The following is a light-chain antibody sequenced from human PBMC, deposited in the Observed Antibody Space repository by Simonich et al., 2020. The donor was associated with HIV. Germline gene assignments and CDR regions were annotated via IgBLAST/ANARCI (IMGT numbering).Light chain of an antibody. J-gene: IGLJ3*02. CDR1: SGHSSYA. Sequence: QLVLTQSPSASASLGASVKLTCTLSSGHSSYAIAWPQQQPEKGPRYLMKVNSDGSHSKGDGSPDRFSGSSSGAERYLTNSSLQFEDEADYYCQTWGAGAGANWVFGGGTKLTVL. V-gene: IGLV4-69*01. CDR2: VNSDGSH. CDR3: QTWGAGAGANWV.